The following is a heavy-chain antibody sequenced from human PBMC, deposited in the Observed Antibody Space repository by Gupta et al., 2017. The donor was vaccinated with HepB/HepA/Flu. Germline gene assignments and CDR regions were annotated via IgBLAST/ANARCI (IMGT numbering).Heavy chain of an antibody. D-gene: IGHD1-26*01. J-gene: IGHJ3*02. V-gene: IGHV1-46*04. CDR2: INPSDVT. Sequence: QVQLVQSGAEVKKPGASLKVSCKASESTFSNNYLHWVRQAPAQGLEWMGIINPSDVTYYAQKWQGRLTMTRDTSTNTIYMELNSLRSEDTAVYYCARERRATKRDDAFDMWGQGTMVTVSS. CDR1: ESTFSNNY. CDR3: ARERRATKRDDAFDM.